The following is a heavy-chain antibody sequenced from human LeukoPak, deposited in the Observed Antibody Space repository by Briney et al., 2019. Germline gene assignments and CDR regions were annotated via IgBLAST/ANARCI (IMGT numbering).Heavy chain of an antibody. D-gene: IGHD1-14*01. CDR3: ARPYSVFFAAFDI. CDR1: GFTFSSYA. CDR2: ISYDGSNK. J-gene: IGHJ3*02. Sequence: GGSLRLSCAASGFTFSSYAMHWVRQAPGKGLEWVAVISYDGSNKYYADSVQGRFTISRDNSKNTLYLQMNSLRAEDTAVFYCARPYSVFFAAFDIWGQGTMVTVSS. V-gene: IGHV3-30*04.